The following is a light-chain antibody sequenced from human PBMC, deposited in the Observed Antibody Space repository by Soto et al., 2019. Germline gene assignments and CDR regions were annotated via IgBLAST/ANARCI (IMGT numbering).Light chain of an antibody. V-gene: IGKV1-39*01. CDR3: QQTYNPPPT. Sequence: DLQMTQSPSSLSAAAGDRVTITCRASQSINNYLNWYQHRHGEAPKLLIFGASSLQRGVPSRFSGSGSGTEFTLTISSLQREDFATYYCQQTYNPPPTFGPGTKVEI. CDR2: GAS. J-gene: IGKJ1*01. CDR1: QSINNY.